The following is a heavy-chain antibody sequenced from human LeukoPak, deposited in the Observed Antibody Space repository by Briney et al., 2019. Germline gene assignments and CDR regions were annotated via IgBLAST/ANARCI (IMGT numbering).Heavy chain of an antibody. Sequence: SETLSLTCTVSGGSISSSSYYWGWIRQPPGKGLEWIGSIYYSGSTYYNPSLKSRVTISVDTSKNQFSLKLSSVTAADTAVYYCARYYSGSYGDAFDIWGQGTMVTVSS. CDR1: GGSISSSSYY. D-gene: IGHD1-26*01. CDR3: ARYYSGSYGDAFDI. J-gene: IGHJ3*02. V-gene: IGHV4-39*07. CDR2: IYYSGST.